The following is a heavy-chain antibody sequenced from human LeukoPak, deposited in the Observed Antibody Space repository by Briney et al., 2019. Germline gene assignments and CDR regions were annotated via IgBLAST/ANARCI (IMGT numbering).Heavy chain of an antibody. V-gene: IGHV1-8*01. D-gene: IGHD6-19*01. CDR2: MNPNSGNT. CDR3: ARGGPAVAATPFDY. Sequence: ASVKVSCKASGYTFTSYDINWVRQATGQGLEWMGWMNPNSGNTGYAQKFQGRVTMTRNTSISTAYMELSSLRSEDTAVYYCARGGPAVAATPFDYWGQGTLVTVSS. CDR1: GYTFTSYD. J-gene: IGHJ4*02.